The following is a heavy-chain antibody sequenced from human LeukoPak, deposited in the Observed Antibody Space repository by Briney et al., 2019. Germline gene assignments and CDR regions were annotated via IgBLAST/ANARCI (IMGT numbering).Heavy chain of an antibody. J-gene: IGHJ4*02. V-gene: IGHV4-59*01. CDR2: IYYSGST. D-gene: IGHD5-24*01. CDR3: ARVSPSNPRWLQYIIGY. CDR1: GGSISSYY. Sequence: SETLSLTCTVSGGSISSYYWSWIRQPPGKGLEWIGYIYYSGSTNYNPSLKSRVTISVDTSKNQFSLKLSSVTAADTAVYYCARVSPSNPRWLQYIIGYWGRGTLVTVSS.